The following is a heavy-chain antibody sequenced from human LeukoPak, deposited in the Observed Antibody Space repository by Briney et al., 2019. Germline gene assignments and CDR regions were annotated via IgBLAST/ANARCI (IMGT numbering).Heavy chain of an antibody. Sequence: GSRRLPCAAAWCSVSKYCLGGVRQAPGKGPEWLANIKKDGSEKYSLDSLKGRFTISRDNAKRSLYLQMNSLRAEDTTAYYCARYQGGGWDVWGQGTTVTVSS. D-gene: IGHD6-25*01. V-gene: IGHV3-7*01. CDR2: IKKDGSEK. J-gene: IGHJ6*02. CDR3: ARYQGGGWDV. CDR1: WCSVSKYC.